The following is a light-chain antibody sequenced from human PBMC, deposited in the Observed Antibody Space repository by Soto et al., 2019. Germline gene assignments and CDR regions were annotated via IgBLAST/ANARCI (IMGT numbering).Light chain of an antibody. V-gene: IGLV2-23*02. CDR3: CSYAGSTTFVV. CDR1: SSDVGNYNL. J-gene: IGLJ2*01. CDR2: EVT. Sequence: QSAPTQPASVSGSPGQSITISCIGTSSDVGNYNLVSWYQQHPGKAPKLMIYEVTKRPSGVSNRFSASKSGNTASLTISGLQAEDEADYYCCSYAGSTTFVVFGGGTKLTVL.